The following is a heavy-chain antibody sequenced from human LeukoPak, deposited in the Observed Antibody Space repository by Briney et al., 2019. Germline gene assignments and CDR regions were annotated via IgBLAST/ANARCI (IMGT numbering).Heavy chain of an antibody. CDR3: AKAPSNDYGDYYFDY. D-gene: IGHD4-17*01. CDR2: ISGSGGST. CDR1: GFTFSSYA. J-gene: IGHJ4*02. V-gene: IGHV3-23*01. Sequence: GGSLRLSCAASGFTFSSYAMSWVRQAPGKGLEWVSAISGSGGSTYYADSVKGRFTISRDNSKNTLYLQMNSLRAEDTAVHYCAKAPSNDYGDYYFDYWGQGTLVTVSS.